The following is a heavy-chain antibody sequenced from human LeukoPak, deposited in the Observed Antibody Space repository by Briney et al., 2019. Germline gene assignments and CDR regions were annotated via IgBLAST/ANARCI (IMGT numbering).Heavy chain of an antibody. CDR3: ARDSYCSGGSCYGKVYYMDV. V-gene: IGHV3-53*01. J-gene: IGHJ6*03. CDR2: IYSGGST. D-gene: IGHD2-15*01. Sequence: GGSLRLSCAASGFTVSSNYMSWVRQAPGKGLEWVSVIYSGGSTYYADSVKGRFTISRDNSKNTLYLQMDSLRAEDTAVYYCARDSYCSGGSCYGKVYYMDVWGKGTTVTVSS. CDR1: GFTVSSNY.